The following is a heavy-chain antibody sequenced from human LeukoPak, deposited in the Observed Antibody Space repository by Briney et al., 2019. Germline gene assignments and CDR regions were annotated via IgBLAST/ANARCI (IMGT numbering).Heavy chain of an antibody. V-gene: IGHV1-8*01. Sequence: ASVKVSCKASGYTFTSYDINWVRQATGQGLEWMGWMNPNSGNTGYAQKFQGRVTMTRNSSISTAYMALSSLRSEDTAVYYCARGLRVRPGKYGSGSSNYYYMDVWGKGTTVTISS. CDR1: GYTFTSYD. J-gene: IGHJ6*03. D-gene: IGHD3-10*01. CDR3: ARGLRVRPGKYGSGSSNYYYMDV. CDR2: MNPNSGNT.